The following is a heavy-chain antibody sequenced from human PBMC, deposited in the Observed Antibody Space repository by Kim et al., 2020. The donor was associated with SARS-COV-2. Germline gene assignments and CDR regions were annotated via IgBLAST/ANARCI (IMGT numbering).Heavy chain of an antibody. Sequence: GGSLRLSCAASGFTFSNYDMTWVRQAPGKGLEWVSGVSSVGDNTYYADSVKGRFTISRDNSKNTLYLQMNSLRAEDTALYYCAKKIVPHYSSDWYFDYWGQGTLVTVSS. CDR1: GFTFSNYD. V-gene: IGHV3-23*01. CDR3: AKKIVPHYSSDWYFDY. CDR2: VSSVGDNT. D-gene: IGHD6-19*01. J-gene: IGHJ4*02.